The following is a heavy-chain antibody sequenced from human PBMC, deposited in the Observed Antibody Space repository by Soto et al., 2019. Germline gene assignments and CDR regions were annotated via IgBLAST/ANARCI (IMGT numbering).Heavy chain of an antibody. V-gene: IGHV3-21*06. J-gene: IGHJ4*02. Sequence: EVQLVESGGGLVKPGGSLRLSCVVSGFAFSNYNMNWVRQAPGKALEWVSSISSRNTYIYYADSVRGRFTISRDNAKSSLYLLMDSLRAEDTAVYYCASGITLDYWGQGTLVTVSS. CDR3: ASGITLDY. D-gene: IGHD1-20*01. CDR1: GFAFSNYN. CDR2: ISSRNTYI.